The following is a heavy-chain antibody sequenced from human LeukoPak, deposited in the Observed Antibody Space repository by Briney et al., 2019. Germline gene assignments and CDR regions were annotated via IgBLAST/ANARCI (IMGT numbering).Heavy chain of an antibody. V-gene: IGHV4-39*01. J-gene: IGHJ5*02. D-gene: IGHD3-3*01. Sequence: SETLSLTCTVSGGSISSSSYYWGWIRQPPGKGLEWIGSINYSGSTYYNSSLKSRVTISVDTSKNQFSLKLSSVTAADTAVYYCARRVGNDFWSGTPVGWFDPWGQGTLVTVSS. CDR1: GGSISSSSYY. CDR3: ARRVGNDFWSGTPVGWFDP. CDR2: INYSGST.